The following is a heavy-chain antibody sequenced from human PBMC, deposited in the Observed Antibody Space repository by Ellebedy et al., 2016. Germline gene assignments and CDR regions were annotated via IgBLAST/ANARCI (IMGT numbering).Heavy chain of an antibody. Sequence: SETLSLXCVVYGGSLSGYYWSWIRQPPGKGLEWIGEINHSGNTDYNPSLESRVTISVDTSKNQFSLILSSVTAADTAVYYCARVGGGVIVTFIDYWGQGTLVTVSS. J-gene: IGHJ4*02. V-gene: IGHV4-34*01. D-gene: IGHD3-16*02. CDR2: INHSGNT. CDR1: GGSLSGYY. CDR3: ARVGGGVIVTFIDY.